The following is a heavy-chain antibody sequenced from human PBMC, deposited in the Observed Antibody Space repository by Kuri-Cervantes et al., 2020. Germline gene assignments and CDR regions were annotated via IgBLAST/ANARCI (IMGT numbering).Heavy chain of an antibody. Sequence: GESLKISCAASGFTFSSYGMHWVRQAPGKGLEWEAVIWYDGSNKYYADSVKGRFTISRDNSKNTLYLQMNSLRAEDTAVYYCAKGDTAMAFLVDYWGQGTLVTVSS. CDR2: IWYDGSNK. J-gene: IGHJ4*02. V-gene: IGHV3-33*06. D-gene: IGHD5-18*01. CDR1: GFTFSSYG. CDR3: AKGDTAMAFLVDY.